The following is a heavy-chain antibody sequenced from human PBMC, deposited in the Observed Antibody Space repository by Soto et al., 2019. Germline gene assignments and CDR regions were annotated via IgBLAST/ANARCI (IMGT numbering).Heavy chain of an antibody. J-gene: IGHJ5*02. CDR2: ISSDGDIT. Sequence: PGGSLRLSCSASGFTFSEYSMHWVRQAPGKGLQYVSTISSDGDITYYADSVKGRFTISRDNSKNTLYLQMNSLRPEDTAVYYCVKVSTFYDILTGYYATNRLVPSGHASLVTVP. V-gene: IGHV3-64D*06. CDR1: GFTFSEYS. D-gene: IGHD3-9*01. CDR3: VKVSTFYDILTGYYATNRLVP.